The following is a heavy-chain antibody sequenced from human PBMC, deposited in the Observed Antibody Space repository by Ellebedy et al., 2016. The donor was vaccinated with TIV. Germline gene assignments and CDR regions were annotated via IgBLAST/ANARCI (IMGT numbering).Heavy chain of an antibody. Sequence: MPSETLSLTCTVSGGPISGSYWSWIRQSAGKGLTWIGRIYTSGSTTYHPSLQRRVSLSMDASKNQFSLRLSSVTAADTAVFYCAQVYLTRVLYWGQGALVTVSS. J-gene: IGHJ4*02. CDR1: GGPISGSY. D-gene: IGHD4-23*01. CDR3: AQVYLTRVLY. V-gene: IGHV4-4*07. CDR2: IYTSGST.